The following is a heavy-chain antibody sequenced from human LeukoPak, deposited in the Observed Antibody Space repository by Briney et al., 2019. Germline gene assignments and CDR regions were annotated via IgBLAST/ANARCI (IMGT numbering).Heavy chain of an antibody. J-gene: IGHJ6*02. CDR3: TRDSLPCRTGSCYSGPDYYGMGV. D-gene: IGHD2-15*01. CDR2: IGSGSDYT. Sequence: GRSLRLSCSASGFTFSSYAMNWVCQAPGKGLEWVSSIGSGSDYTYYADSVKGRFTVSRDNAKNSLFLQMNSLRAADTAVYYCTRDSLPCRTGSCYSGPDYYGMGVWGQGTTVTVSS. CDR1: GFTFSSYA. V-gene: IGHV3-21*01.